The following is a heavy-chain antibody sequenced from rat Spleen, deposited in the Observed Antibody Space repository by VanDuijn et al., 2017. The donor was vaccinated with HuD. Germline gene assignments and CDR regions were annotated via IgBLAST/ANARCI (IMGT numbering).Heavy chain of an antibody. J-gene: IGHJ4*01. CDR2: ISPSGGGT. Sequence: EVQLVESGGGLVQPGRSLKLSCAASGFTFSNYDMAWVRQAPTKGLEWVASISPSGGGTYYRDSVKGRFTVSRDNARGTQYLQMDSLRSEDTATYYCTRGYVMDAWGQGASVTVSS. V-gene: IGHV5S13*01. CDR3: TRGYVMDA. CDR1: GFTFSNYD.